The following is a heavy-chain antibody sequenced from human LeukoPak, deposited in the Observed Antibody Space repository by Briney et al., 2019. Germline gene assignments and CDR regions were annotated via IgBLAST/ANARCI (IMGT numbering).Heavy chain of an antibody. CDR3: ARGVGGADY. V-gene: IGHV3-7*01. CDR2: IKQDGSEK. Sequence: GGSLRLSCAASGFTFSSYSMNWVRQAPGKGLEWVANIKQDGSEKYYVDSVKGRFTISRDNAKNSLYLQMNSLRVEDTAVYYCARGVGGADYWGQGTLVTVSS. D-gene: IGHD2-21*01. CDR1: GFTFSSYS. J-gene: IGHJ4*02.